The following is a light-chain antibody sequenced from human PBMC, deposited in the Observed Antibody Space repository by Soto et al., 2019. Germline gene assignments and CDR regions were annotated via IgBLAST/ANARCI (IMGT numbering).Light chain of an antibody. CDR2: GAS. J-gene: IGKJ4*01. CDR3: QQYTGWPWRT. Sequence: EIVMTQSPATLSLSPGETATLSCRASQSIHSNLSWFQQHPGQAPRLLIYGASSRATGIPVRFSGSGSGTEFTLTISSLQPEDFAVYYCQQYTGWPWRTFGGGTKVDIK. CDR1: QSIHSN. V-gene: IGKV3-15*01.